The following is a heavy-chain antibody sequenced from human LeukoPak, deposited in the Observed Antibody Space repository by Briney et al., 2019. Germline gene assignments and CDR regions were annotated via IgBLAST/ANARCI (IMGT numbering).Heavy chain of an antibody. CDR2: MNPNSGNT. Sequence: ASVKVSCKASGYTFTSYDINWVRQATGQGLEWMGWMNPNSGNTGYAQKFQGRVTMTRNTSISTAYMELSSLRSEDTAVYYCARGGVGQLWLGYSYSYYGMDVWGQGTTVTVSS. V-gene: IGHV1-8*01. J-gene: IGHJ6*02. CDR3: ARGGVGQLWLGYSYSYYGMDV. CDR1: GYTFTSYD. D-gene: IGHD5-18*01.